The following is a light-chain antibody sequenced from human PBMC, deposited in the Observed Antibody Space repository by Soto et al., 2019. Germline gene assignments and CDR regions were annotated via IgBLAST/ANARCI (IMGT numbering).Light chain of an antibody. Sequence: DIQMTQSPSTLSRSVGDRVTITCRAIQTISSWLAWYQQKPGKAPKLLIYKASTLKSGVPSRFSGSGSGTEFTLTISSLQPDDFATYYCQHYNSYSEAFGRGTKVDIK. CDR3: QHYNSYSEA. J-gene: IGKJ1*01. V-gene: IGKV1-5*03. CDR1: QTISSW. CDR2: KAS.